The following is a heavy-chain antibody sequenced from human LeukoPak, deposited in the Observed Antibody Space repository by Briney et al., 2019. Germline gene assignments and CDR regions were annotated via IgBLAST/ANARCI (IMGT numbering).Heavy chain of an antibody. CDR2: IIPIFGTA. CDR3: ATGYYDSSGYKY. J-gene: IGHJ4*02. Sequence: SVKVSCKASGGTFSSYAISWVRQAPGQGLEWMGGIIPIFGTANYAQKFQGRVTITTNESTSTAYMELSSLRSEDTAVYYCATGYYDSSGYKYWGQGTLVTVSS. V-gene: IGHV1-69*05. D-gene: IGHD3-22*01. CDR1: GGTFSSYA.